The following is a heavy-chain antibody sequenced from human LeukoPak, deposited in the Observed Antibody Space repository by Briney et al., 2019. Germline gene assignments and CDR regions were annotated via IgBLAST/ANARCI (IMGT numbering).Heavy chain of an antibody. CDR2: INPNSGGT. D-gene: IGHD2-8*01. V-gene: IGHV1-2*02. Sequence: ASVKVFCKASGYTFTGYYMHWVRQAPGQGLEWMGWINPNSGGTNYAQKFQGRVTMSRDTSISTAYMELSRLRSDDTAVYYCASPIITDIVLMVYALDYYGMDVWGQGTTVTVSS. CDR3: ASPIITDIVLMVYALDYYGMDV. J-gene: IGHJ6*02. CDR1: GYTFTGYY.